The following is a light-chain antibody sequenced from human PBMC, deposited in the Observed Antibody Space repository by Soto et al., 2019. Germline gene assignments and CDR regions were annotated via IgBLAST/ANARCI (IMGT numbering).Light chain of an antibody. CDR3: QQGYSTPPT. CDR2: AAS. Sequence: DIQMTQSPSSLSASVGDRVTITCRASQSISSYLNWYQQKPGKAPKLLIYAASSLQSGVPSRFSGSGSGKDFTLTISSLQPEDFATYYGQQGYSTPPTFGQGTKLEIK. J-gene: IGKJ2*01. CDR1: QSISSY. V-gene: IGKV1-39*01.